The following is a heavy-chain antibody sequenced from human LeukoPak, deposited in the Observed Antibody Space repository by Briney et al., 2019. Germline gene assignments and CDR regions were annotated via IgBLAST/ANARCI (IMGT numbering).Heavy chain of an antibody. D-gene: IGHD2-2*01. CDR3: AREGGTVVIGRYDY. J-gene: IGHJ4*02. Sequence: GGSLRLSCAASGINFRASGMHWVRQAPGMGLEWVTFIQTDGGDKKYAASVAGRFTISRDNSKNTVYLHMSSLRPDDTALYYCAREGGTVVIGRYDYWGQGTLVTVSS. CDR2: IQTDGGDK. V-gene: IGHV3-30*02. CDR1: GINFRASG.